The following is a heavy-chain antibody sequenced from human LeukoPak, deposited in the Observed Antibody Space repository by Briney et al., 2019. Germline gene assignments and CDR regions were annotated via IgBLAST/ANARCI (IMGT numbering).Heavy chain of an antibody. CDR1: GFTFSSYS. CDR2: ISSSSSYI. Sequence: PGGSLRLSCAASGFTFSSYSMNWVRQAPGKGLEWVSSISSSSSYIYYADSVKGRFTISRDNAKNSLYLQMNSLRAEDTAVYYCARETSSSWYAGGFDPWGQGTLVTVSS. CDR3: ARETSSSWYAGGFDP. V-gene: IGHV3-21*01. D-gene: IGHD6-13*01. J-gene: IGHJ5*02.